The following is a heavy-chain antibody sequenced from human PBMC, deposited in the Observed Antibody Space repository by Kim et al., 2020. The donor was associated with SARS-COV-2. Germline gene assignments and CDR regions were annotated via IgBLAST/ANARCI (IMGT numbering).Heavy chain of an antibody. CDR3: ASPGRGYYDSSGYLGWFDP. J-gene: IGHJ5*02. Sequence: SVKVSCKASGGTFSSYAISWVRQAPGQGLEWMGRIIPILGIANYAQKFQGRVTITADKSTSTAYMELSSLRSEDTAVYYCASPGRGYYDSSGYLGWFDPWGQGTLVTVSS. D-gene: IGHD3-22*01. CDR1: GGTFSSYA. V-gene: IGHV1-69*04. CDR2: IIPILGIA.